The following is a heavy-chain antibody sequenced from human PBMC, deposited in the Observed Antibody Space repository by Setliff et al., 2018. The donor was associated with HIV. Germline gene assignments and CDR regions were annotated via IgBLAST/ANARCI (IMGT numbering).Heavy chain of an antibody. V-gene: IGHV4-38-2*02. J-gene: IGHJ1*01. Sequence: SETLSLTCAVSGYSISRGYYWGWIRQPPGKGLEWIGSIYHSGSTHYNPSLKSRVTISVDTSTNQVSLKLSSVTASDTAVYYCAREDAGAVATPSCFQHGGQGTLVTVSS. CDR2: IYHSGST. CDR1: GYSISRGYY. CDR3: AREDAGAVATPSCFQH. D-gene: IGHD6-19*01.